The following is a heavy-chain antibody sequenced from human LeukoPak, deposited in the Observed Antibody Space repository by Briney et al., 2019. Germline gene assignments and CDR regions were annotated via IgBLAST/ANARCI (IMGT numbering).Heavy chain of an antibody. CDR2: IYYSGST. Sequence: SETLSLTCTVSGGSISSYYWSWIRQPPGKGLEWIGYIYYSGSTNYNPSLKSRVTKSVDTSKNQFSLKLSSVTAADTAVYYCARVSSSSGSVDYWGQGTLVTVSS. CDR3: ARVSSSSGSVDY. V-gene: IGHV4-59*01. CDR1: GGSISSYY. J-gene: IGHJ4*02. D-gene: IGHD6-6*01.